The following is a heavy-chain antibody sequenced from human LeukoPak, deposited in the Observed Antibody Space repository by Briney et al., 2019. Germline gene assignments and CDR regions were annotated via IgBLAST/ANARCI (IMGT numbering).Heavy chain of an antibody. CDR3: GRASSAYGDYGGY. Sequence: PGGSLRLSCAASGFTFSSYSMNWVRQAPGKGLEWVSYISSSSSTIYYADSVKGRFTISRDNAKNSLYLQMNSLRAEDTAVYYCGRASSAYGDYGGYWGQGTLVTVSS. D-gene: IGHD4-17*01. CDR1: GFTFSSYS. J-gene: IGHJ4*02. V-gene: IGHV3-48*04. CDR2: ISSSSSTI.